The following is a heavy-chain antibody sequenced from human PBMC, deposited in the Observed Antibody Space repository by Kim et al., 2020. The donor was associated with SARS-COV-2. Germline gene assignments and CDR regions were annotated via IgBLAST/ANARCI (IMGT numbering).Heavy chain of an antibody. J-gene: IGHJ4*02. CDR1: GGSISSSSYY. Sequence: SETLSLTCTVSGGSISSSSYYWGWIRQPPGKGLEWIGSIYYSGSTYYNPSLKSRVTISVDTSKNQFSLKLGSVTAADTAVYYCARQRPGRAAGGYWGQGTLVTVSS. CDR2: IYYSGST. V-gene: IGHV4-39*01. D-gene: IGHD6-13*01. CDR3: ARQRPGRAAGGY.